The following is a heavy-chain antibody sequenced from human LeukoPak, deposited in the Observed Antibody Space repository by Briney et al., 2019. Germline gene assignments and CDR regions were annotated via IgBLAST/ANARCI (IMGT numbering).Heavy chain of an antibody. V-gene: IGHV1-69*06. Sequence: ASVKVSCKASGGTFSSYTISWVRQAPGQGLEWMGGIIPIFGTANYAQKFQGRVTITADKSTSTAYMELSSLRSEDTAVYYCARVIPTSPNYYASSGSGPYYMDVWGKGTTVTVSS. J-gene: IGHJ6*03. D-gene: IGHD3-22*01. CDR1: GGTFSSYT. CDR3: ARVIPTSPNYYASSGSGPYYMDV. CDR2: IIPIFGTA.